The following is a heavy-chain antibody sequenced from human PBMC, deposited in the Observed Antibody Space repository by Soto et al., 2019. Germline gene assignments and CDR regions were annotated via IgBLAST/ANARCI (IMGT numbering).Heavy chain of an antibody. V-gene: IGHV1-3*01. CDR2: ISGGDGNT. D-gene: IGHD6-25*01. J-gene: IGHJ4*02. Sequence: QVHLVQSGAEVKKPGASVQGSCKASGYIFTKSAMHWVRQAPGQRLEWMGWISGGDGNTKYSPKLQDRVTISRDTSASTAYMQLSSLRIEDTALYYCVRDGVAAGNINFDYWGQGTLVTVSS. CDR1: GYIFTKSA. CDR3: VRDGVAAGNINFDY.